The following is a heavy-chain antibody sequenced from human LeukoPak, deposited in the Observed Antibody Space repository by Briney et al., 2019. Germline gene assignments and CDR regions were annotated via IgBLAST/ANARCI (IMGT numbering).Heavy chain of an antibody. CDR3: ARGGTGATRDDTFDI. CDR2: ISGNGGST. V-gene: IGHV3-23*01. J-gene: IGHJ3*02. Sequence: PGGSLRLSCAASGFTFSSYAMNWVRQPPGKGLEWVSGISGNGGSTYYADSVKGRFSISRDNAKNSLYLQMNSLRAEDTAVYYCARGGTGATRDDTFDIWGQGAMVTVSS. CDR1: GFTFSSYA. D-gene: IGHD1-7*01.